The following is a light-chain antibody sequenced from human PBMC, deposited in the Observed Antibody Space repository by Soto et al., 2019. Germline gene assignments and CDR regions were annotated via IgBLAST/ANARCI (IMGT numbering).Light chain of an antibody. CDR1: SSNIGSNY. J-gene: IGLJ3*02. Sequence: QSVLTQPPSASGTPGQRVTLSCSGSSSNIGSNYVYWYQQLPGTAPKLLIYRNNQRPSGVPDRVSGSKSGTSAALAISGLRSEDEANYYCAAWDDSLSGVVFGGGTKLTVL. CDR2: RNN. CDR3: AAWDDSLSGVV. V-gene: IGLV1-47*01.